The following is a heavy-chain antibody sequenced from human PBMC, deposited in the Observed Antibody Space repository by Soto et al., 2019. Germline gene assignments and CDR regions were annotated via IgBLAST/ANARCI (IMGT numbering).Heavy chain of an antibody. V-gene: IGHV4-30-4*01. J-gene: IGHJ6*02. D-gene: IGHD1-1*01. CDR1: GDSISSADYY. CDR2: IFYSGTT. CDR3: ARDLWVEPELYYYGMDV. Sequence: QVQLQESGPGLVRPSQTLSLTCTVSGDSISSADYYWSWIRQTPGKGLEWIGHIFYSGTTYYNPSLKSRLTISVDRSKNHSCLGLTSVTDADTAVYDCARDLWVEPELYYYGMDVWGQGTTVTVSS.